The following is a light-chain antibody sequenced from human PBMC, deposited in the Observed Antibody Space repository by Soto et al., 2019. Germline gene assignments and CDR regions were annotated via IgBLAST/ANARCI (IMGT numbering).Light chain of an antibody. CDR1: QSLSSY. CDR2: APS. J-gene: IGKJ1*01. Sequence: DIQMTQSPSSLSASVGDRVTITCRASQSLSSYLNWYQQKPGKAPKLLIYAPSSLQSGVTSRFRGSGSGTDFTLPISSLQPEDFATYYCQQSYSTPRTFGQGTKVEIK. CDR3: QQSYSTPRT. V-gene: IGKV1-39*01.